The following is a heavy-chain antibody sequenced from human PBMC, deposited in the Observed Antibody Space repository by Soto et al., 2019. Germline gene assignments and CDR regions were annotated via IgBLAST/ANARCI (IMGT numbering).Heavy chain of an antibody. CDR2: ISYDGTNK. CDR1: GFTFRSYA. D-gene: IGHD6-13*01. Sequence: PGGSLRLSCAASGFTFRSYAMDWVRQAPGKGLEWVAVISYDGTNKYYADSVKGRFTISKDNSKNTLSLQMNSLRPDDTAVYYCARGDSNSWSDFWGQGTLVTVS. V-gene: IGHV3-30*01. CDR3: ARGDSNSWSDF. J-gene: IGHJ4*02.